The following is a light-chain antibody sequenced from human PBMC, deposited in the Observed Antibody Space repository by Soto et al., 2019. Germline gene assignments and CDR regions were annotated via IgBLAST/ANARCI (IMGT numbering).Light chain of an antibody. CDR1: QSVSSN. CDR2: GAS. Sequence: EIVMTQSPATLSVSPGERATLSCRASQSVSSNLAWYQQKPGQAPRLLIYGASTRATGIPARFSGSGSGTEFTLIISSLQSEDCAIYYCQQYHTWPITFGGGTKVDIK. J-gene: IGKJ4*01. CDR3: QQYHTWPIT. V-gene: IGKV3-15*01.